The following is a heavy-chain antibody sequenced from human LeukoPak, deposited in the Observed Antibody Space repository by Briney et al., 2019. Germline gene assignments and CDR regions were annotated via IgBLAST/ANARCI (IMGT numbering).Heavy chain of an antibody. CDR1: GFSFSSYA. Sequence: GGSLRLSCAASGFSFSSYAMSWLRQPAGKGLEWVSAISGSGGSTYYADSVKGRFTISRDNSKNTLYLQMNSLRAEDTAVYYCAKVFCCGGYSSVLYYFDYWGQGTLVTVST. D-gene: IGHD6-19*01. J-gene: IGHJ4*02. CDR3: AKVFCCGGYSSVLYYFDY. CDR2: ISGSGGST. V-gene: IGHV3-23*01.